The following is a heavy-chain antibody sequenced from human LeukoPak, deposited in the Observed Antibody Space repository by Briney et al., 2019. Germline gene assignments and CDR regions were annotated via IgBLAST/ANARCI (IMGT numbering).Heavy chain of an antibody. V-gene: IGHV3-48*01. D-gene: IGHD2-15*01. Sequence: PGGSLRLSCAASGFSLRAYTMNWVRQAPGRGLEWISYIISPSTIIYYADSVEGRFTISRDNAKNSLYLQMDSLRAEDTAVYYCARNGRYCATATCLDFWGQGTLVTVSS. CDR3: ARNGRYCATATCLDF. CDR2: IISPSTII. J-gene: IGHJ4*02. CDR1: GFSLRAYT.